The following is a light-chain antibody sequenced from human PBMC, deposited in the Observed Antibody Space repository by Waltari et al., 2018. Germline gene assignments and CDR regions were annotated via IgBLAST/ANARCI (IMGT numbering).Light chain of an antibody. CDR2: DVS. CDR3: CSLTSSSTSV. V-gene: IGLV2-14*01. Sequence: QSALTQPASVSGSPGQSINISCTGTATDLGGYNYVSWYQQRPGKDPKLITFDVSSRPSAISNRFSGSKFGTTASLTISGLQSEDESDYYCCSLTSSSTSVFGGGTKLTVL. J-gene: IGLJ3*02. CDR1: ATDLGGYNY.